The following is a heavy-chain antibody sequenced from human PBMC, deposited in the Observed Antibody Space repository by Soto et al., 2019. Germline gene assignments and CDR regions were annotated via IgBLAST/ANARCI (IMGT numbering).Heavy chain of an antibody. D-gene: IGHD3-22*01. Sequence: ASVKVSCKASGYTFTSYGISWVRQAPGQGLEWMGWISAYNGNTNYAQKLQGRVTMTTDTSTSTAYMELRSLRSDDTAVYYCARAVVIDVYYYYYYMDVWGKGTTVTVSS. CDR3: ARAVVIDVYYYYYYMDV. V-gene: IGHV1-18*01. CDR2: ISAYNGNT. CDR1: GYTFTSYG. J-gene: IGHJ6*03.